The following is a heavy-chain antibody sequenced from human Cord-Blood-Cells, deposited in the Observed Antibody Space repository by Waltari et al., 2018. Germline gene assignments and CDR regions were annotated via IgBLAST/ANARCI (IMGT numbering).Heavy chain of an antibody. CDR2: IYHSGST. CDR1: GGSISSSNW. V-gene: IGHV4-4*02. CDR3: ARDLGGGYYYFDY. J-gene: IGHJ4*02. Sequence: QVQLQEPGPGLVKPSGTLSLACAVSGGSISSSNWWGSARQPPGKGLEWSGEIYHSGSTNYNPSLKSRVTISVDKSKNQFSLKLSSVTAADTAVYYCARDLGGGYYYFDYWGQGTLVTVSS. D-gene: IGHD3-22*01.